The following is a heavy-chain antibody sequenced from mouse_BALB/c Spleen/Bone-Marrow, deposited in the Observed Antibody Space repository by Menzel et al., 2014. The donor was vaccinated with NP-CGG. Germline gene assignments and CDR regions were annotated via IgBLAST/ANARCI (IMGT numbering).Heavy chain of an antibody. CDR3: ARDQVYYYGSSYGYFDV. Sequence: EVNLVESGGGLVQPGGSRKLSCAASGFTFSDYGMAWVRQAPGKGPEWVAFISNLAYSIYYADTVTGRFTISRENAKNTLYLEMSSLRSEDTAVYYCARDQVYYYGSSYGYFDVWGAGTTVTVSS. V-gene: IGHV5-15*02. CDR1: GFTFSDYG. J-gene: IGHJ1*01. CDR2: ISNLAYSI. D-gene: IGHD1-1*01.